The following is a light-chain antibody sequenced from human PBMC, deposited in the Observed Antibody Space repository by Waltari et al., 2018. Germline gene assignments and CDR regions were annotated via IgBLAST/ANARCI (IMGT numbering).Light chain of an antibody. V-gene: IGKV3-11*01. CDR2: ATS. CDR1: ESVYKY. Sequence: EVLLTQSPVPLSFSAGERASLSCSASESVYKYLAWYQQRPGQPPRLLIYATSNRAAGVPGRFSGSGYGTDFTLTITSLEAEDFAVYFCQQGSILPLTFGGGTRVEIK. CDR3: QQGSILPLT. J-gene: IGKJ4*01.